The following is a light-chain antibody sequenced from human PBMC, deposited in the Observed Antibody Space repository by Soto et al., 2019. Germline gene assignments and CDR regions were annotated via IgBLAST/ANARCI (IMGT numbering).Light chain of an antibody. CDR1: QSVSSSY. Sequence: SVLTQSACTLSLSPGDRATLSCRASQSVSSSYLAWYQQKPGQAPRLLIYGASSRATGIPDRFSGSGSGTDFTLTISRLEPEDFGVYYCQQYGSSPRTFGQGTKVDI. J-gene: IGKJ1*01. CDR2: GAS. CDR3: QQYGSSPRT. V-gene: IGKV3-20*01.